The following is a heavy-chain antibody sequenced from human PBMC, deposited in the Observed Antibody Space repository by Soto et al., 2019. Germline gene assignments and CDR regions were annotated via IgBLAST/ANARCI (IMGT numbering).Heavy chain of an antibody. CDR3: AATRGVVIPNYYYYGMDV. Sequence: ASLKVSCKVSGYTLTELSMHWVRQAPGKGLEWMGGFDPEDGETIYAQKFQGRVTMTEDTSTDTAYMELSSLRSEDTAVYYCAATRGVVIPNYYYYGMDVWGQGTTVTVSS. CDR1: GYTLTELS. J-gene: IGHJ6*02. D-gene: IGHD3-22*01. V-gene: IGHV1-24*01. CDR2: FDPEDGET.